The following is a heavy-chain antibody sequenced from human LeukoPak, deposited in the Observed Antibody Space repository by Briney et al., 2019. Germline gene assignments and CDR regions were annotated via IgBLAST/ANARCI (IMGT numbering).Heavy chain of an antibody. D-gene: IGHD3/OR15-3a*01. V-gene: IGHV3-48*04. CDR1: GFTITSWS. CDR3: NYLRTPYYNDKWLDP. Sequence: GGSLRLTCAVSGFTITSWSMNWVRQAPGKGLEWLSYISSGSSPIYYADSVKGRFTISIDDAKNLVYLQMNSLRAEDTAVYSCNYLRTPYYNDKWLDPWGQGALVTVSS. J-gene: IGHJ5*02. CDR2: ISSGSSPI.